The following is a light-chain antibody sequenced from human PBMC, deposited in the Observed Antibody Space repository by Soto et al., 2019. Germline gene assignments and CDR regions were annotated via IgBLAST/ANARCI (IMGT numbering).Light chain of an antibody. CDR1: NIESKS. J-gene: IGLJ3*02. Sequence: SYELTQPPSVSVAPGQTARITCGENNIESKSVHWYQQKPGQAPILVVNDDTDRPSGIPERVSGSNSENTATLTISRVEAGDEADYYCQVWDDNSDHPVFGGGTKLTVL. V-gene: IGLV3-21*02. CDR3: QVWDDNSDHPV. CDR2: DDT.